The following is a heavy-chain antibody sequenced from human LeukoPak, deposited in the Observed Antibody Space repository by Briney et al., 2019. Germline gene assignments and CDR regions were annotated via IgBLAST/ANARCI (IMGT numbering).Heavy chain of an antibody. CDR2: IKQDGSEK. J-gene: IGHJ4*02. CDR1: GFTFSSYW. D-gene: IGHD6-19*01. CDR3: ARDWGIAVAGRGEKDY. V-gene: IGHV3-7*01. Sequence: GGSLRLSCAASGFTFSSYWMSWVRQAPGKGPEWVANIKQDGSEKYYVDSVKGRFTISRDNAKNSLYLQMNSLRAEDTAVYYCARDWGIAVAGRGEKDYWGQGTLVTVSS.